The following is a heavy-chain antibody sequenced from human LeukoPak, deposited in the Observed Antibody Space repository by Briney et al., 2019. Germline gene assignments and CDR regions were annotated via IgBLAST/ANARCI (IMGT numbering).Heavy chain of an antibody. CDR3: ARDGNGYYYDSSGSWDYFDY. Sequence: SETLSLTCTVSGGSISSYYWSWIRQPAGKGLEWIGRIYTSGSTNYNPSLKSRVTMSVNTSKNQFSLKLSSVTAADTAVYYCARDGNGYYYDSSGSWDYFDYWGQGTLVTVS. J-gene: IGHJ4*02. V-gene: IGHV4-4*07. CDR1: GGSISSYY. D-gene: IGHD3-22*01. CDR2: IYTSGST.